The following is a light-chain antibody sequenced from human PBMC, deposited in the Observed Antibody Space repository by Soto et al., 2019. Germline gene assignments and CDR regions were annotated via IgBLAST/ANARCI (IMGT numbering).Light chain of an antibody. V-gene: IGKV3-15*01. CDR2: FAS. Sequence: EIVMTQSPATLSVSPGEKATLSCRASQSVSNNLAWYQQKPGQAPRLLIYFASTRATGIPARFSGSGSGTEFSLTISSLQSEDFAVYYCQQYNKCPLTFGGGTKVETK. CDR1: QSVSNN. J-gene: IGKJ4*01. CDR3: QQYNKCPLT.